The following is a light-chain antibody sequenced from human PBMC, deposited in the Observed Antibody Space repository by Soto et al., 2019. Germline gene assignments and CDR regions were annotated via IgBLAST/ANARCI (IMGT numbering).Light chain of an antibody. Sequence: ETVMTQSPATLSVSPGERATLSCGASQSVSTNLAWYQQKPGQVPRLLIYGASTRASDIPARFSGSGSGTEFTLTISSLQSEDFAVYYCQQRSNWPPAFGPGTKVDIK. CDR1: QSVSTN. J-gene: IGKJ3*01. CDR3: QQRSNWPPA. CDR2: GAS. V-gene: IGKV3-15*01.